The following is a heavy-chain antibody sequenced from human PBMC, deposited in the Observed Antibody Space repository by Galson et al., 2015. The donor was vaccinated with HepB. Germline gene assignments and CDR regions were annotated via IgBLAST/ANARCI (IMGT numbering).Heavy chain of an antibody. CDR1: GYTFTSYG. CDR3: ARQDQALRYFDWFLY. CDR2: FSAYNGNT. J-gene: IGHJ4*02. Sequence: SVKVSCKASGYTFTSYGISWVRQAPGQGLEWMGWFSAYNGNTNYAQKVQGRVTMTTDTSTSTAYLQWSSLKASDTAMYYCARQDQALRYFDWFLYWGQGTLVTVSS. V-gene: IGHV1-18*01. D-gene: IGHD3-9*01.